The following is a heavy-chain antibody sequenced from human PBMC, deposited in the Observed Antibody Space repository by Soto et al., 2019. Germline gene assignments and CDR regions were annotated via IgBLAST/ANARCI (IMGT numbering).Heavy chain of an antibody. CDR3: AREGYYDSSGSVGY. CDR1: GYTFTSYG. Sequence: GASVKVSCKASGYTFTSYGISWVRQAPGQGLEWMGWISAYNGNTNYAQKLQGRVTMTTDTSTSTAYMELRSLRSDETAVYYCAREGYYDSSGSVGYWGQGTLVTVSS. CDR2: ISAYNGNT. V-gene: IGHV1-18*01. D-gene: IGHD3-22*01. J-gene: IGHJ4*02.